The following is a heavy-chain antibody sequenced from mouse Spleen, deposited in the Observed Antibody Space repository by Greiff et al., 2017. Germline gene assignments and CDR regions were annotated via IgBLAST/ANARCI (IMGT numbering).Heavy chain of an antibody. CDR2: ISSGGGNT. Sequence: EVQVVESGGGLVKLGGSLKLSCAASGFTFSSYAMSWVRQTPEKRLEWVATISSGGGNTYYPDSVKGRFTISRDNAKNTLYLQMSSLKSEDTAMYYCASLYYYGSSSWFAYWGQGTLVTVSA. CDR3: ASLYYYGSSSWFAY. CDR1: GFTFSSYA. V-gene: IGHV5-9-3*01. J-gene: IGHJ3*01. D-gene: IGHD1-1*01.